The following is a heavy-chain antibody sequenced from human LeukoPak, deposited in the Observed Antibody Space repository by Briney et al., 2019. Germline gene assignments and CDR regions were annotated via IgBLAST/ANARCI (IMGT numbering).Heavy chain of an antibody. CDR1: GGSFSGSY. CDR2: ISYSGST. J-gene: IGHJ4*02. D-gene: IGHD2-15*01. V-gene: IGHV4-31*11. CDR3: AKQAVEGWYLGQFDY. Sequence: SETLSLTCAVYGGSFSGSYWSWIRQHPGKGLEWIGYISYSGSTYYNPSLKSRVTISVDTSKNQFSLKLNSVTAADTAVYYCAKQAVEGWYLGQFDYWGQGTLVTVSS.